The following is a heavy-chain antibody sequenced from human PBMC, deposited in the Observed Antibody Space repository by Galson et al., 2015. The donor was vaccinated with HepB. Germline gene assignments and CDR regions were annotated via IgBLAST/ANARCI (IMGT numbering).Heavy chain of an antibody. D-gene: IGHD6-13*01. CDR2: IYSGGST. Sequence: SLRLSCAASGFTVSNNYMSWVRQAPGKGLEWVSVIYSGGSTYYADSVKGRFTISRDNSKNTLYLQMNSLRAEDTAVYYCASDDARVAGYSSSWSPLYWGQGTLVTVSS. J-gene: IGHJ4*02. CDR3: ASDDARVAGYSSSWSPLY. CDR1: GFTVSNNY. V-gene: IGHV3-66*02.